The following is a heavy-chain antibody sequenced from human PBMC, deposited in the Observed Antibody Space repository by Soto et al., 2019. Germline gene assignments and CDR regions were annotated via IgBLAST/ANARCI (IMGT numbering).Heavy chain of an antibody. J-gene: IGHJ4*02. CDR1: GGSISSYY. Sequence: QVQLQESGPGLVKPSQTLSLTCTVSGGSISSYYWSWVRQPPGKGLEWIGYSYYSGSTNYNHSLKSRLPLSVDTSKNQFSLKLSSVTAADTAVYYCASSPLLWFGESYPMYYFDYWGQGTLVTVSS. V-gene: IGHV4-59*01. CDR2: SYYSGST. D-gene: IGHD3-10*01. CDR3: ASSPLLWFGESYPMYYFDY.